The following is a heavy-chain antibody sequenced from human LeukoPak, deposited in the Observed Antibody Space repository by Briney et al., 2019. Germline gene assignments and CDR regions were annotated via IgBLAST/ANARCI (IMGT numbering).Heavy chain of an antibody. CDR2: IHNSGGT. V-gene: IGHV4-31*03. CDR3: ARDFTKTASPDAFDF. D-gene: IGHD1-1*01. CDR1: ADSINNDGYH. J-gene: IGHJ3*01. Sequence: PSQTLSLTCTLSADSINNDGYHWTWPRHNPGKGLEWTRYIHNSGGTAYNPSLRSRVSISLDTSLNQFSLTLHSVTAADTAVYYCARDFTKTASPDAFDFWGQGTLVAPSA.